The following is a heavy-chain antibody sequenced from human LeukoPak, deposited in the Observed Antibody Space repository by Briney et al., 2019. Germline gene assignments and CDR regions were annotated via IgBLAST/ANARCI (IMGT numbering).Heavy chain of an antibody. V-gene: IGHV1-46*01. CDR1: GYTFTSYY. D-gene: IGHD5-18*01. J-gene: IGHJ4*02. CDR2: INPNFGST. CDR3: AREGAVATAMPSLDY. Sequence: GASVKVSCKASGYTFTSYYIHWVLQAPGQGLEWMGIINPNFGSTSYAQKFQGRVTMTSDMSTSTVYMELSSLRFDDTAIYYCAREGAVATAMPSLDYWGQGALVTVSS.